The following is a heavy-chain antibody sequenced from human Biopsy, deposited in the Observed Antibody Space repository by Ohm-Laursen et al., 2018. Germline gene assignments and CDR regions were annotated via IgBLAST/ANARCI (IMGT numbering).Heavy chain of an antibody. CDR3: ARDRGYYSDRTVPGYFDL. D-gene: IGHD3-22*01. CDR2: AYYTGST. Sequence: SETLSLTCTVSGDSLSRYYWSWIRQPPGKGLQWIGYAYYTGSTDCNPSLQSRVTISVDTSKNHFSLRLRSVTPADTAIYYCARDRGYYSDRTVPGYFDLWGRGTLVTVSS. J-gene: IGHJ2*01. V-gene: IGHV4-59*01. CDR1: GDSLSRYY.